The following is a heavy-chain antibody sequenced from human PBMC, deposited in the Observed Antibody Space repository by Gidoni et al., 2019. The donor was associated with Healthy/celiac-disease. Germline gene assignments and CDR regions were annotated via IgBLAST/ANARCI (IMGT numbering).Heavy chain of an antibody. CDR1: GGSFSGYY. V-gene: IGHV4-34*01. J-gene: IGHJ3*02. CDR2: INHSGST. CDR3: ARFLVVPAATQSPAFDI. D-gene: IGHD2-2*01. Sequence: QVQLQQWGAGLLKPSETLSLTCAVYGGSFSGYYWSWIRQPPGKGLEWIGEINHSGSTNYNPSLKSRVTISVDTSKNQFSLKLSSVTAADTAVYYCARFLVVPAATQSPAFDIWGQGTMVTVSS.